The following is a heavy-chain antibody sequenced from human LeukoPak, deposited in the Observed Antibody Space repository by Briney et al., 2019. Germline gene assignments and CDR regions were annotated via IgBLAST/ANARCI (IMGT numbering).Heavy chain of an antibody. CDR3: ARVPLYGSGSFGSFDY. Sequence: PSETLSLTCTVSGGSISTSYWSWIRQPPGKGLEWIGYINHSGSATYNPSLKSRVTISVDTSKNQFSLKLSSVTAADTAVYYCARVPLYGSGSFGSFDYWGQGTLLTVSS. CDR2: INHSGSA. V-gene: IGHV4-59*01. CDR1: GGSISTSY. D-gene: IGHD3-10*01. J-gene: IGHJ4*02.